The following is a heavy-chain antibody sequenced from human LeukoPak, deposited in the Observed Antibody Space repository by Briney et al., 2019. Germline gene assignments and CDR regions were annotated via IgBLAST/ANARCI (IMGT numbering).Heavy chain of an antibody. Sequence: GASVKVSCKASGYTFTSYDINWVRQATGQGLEWMGWMNPNSGNTGYAQKFQGRVTMTRNTSISTAYMELSSLRSEDTAVYYCATKRDASGTYSSFDYWGQGTLLTVSS. V-gene: IGHV1-8*01. CDR3: ATKRDASGTYSSFDY. D-gene: IGHD3-10*01. CDR2: MNPNSGNT. J-gene: IGHJ4*02. CDR1: GYTFTSYD.